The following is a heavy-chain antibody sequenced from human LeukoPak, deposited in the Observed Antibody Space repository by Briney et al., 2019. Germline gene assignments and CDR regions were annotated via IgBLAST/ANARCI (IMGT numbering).Heavy chain of an antibody. CDR1: GFTFSSYE. CDR3: ARDYVGGGTMIVVGNLDY. D-gene: IGHD3-22*01. J-gene: IGHJ4*02. Sequence: GSLRLSCAASGFTFSSYEMNWVRQAPGKGLEWVSYISSSGSTIYYADSVKGRFTISRDNAKNSLYLQMNSLRAEDTAVYYCARDYVGGGTMIVVGNLDYWGQGTLVTVSS. CDR2: ISSSGSTI. V-gene: IGHV3-48*03.